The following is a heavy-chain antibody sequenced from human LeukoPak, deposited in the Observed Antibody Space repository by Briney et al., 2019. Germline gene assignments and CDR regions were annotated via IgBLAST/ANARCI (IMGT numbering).Heavy chain of an antibody. D-gene: IGHD5-18*01. V-gene: IGHV3-23*01. CDR1: GFTFSSYA. Sequence: GGSLRLSCAASGFTFSSYAMSWVRQAPGKGLEWVSAISGSGGSTYYADSVKGWFTISRDNSKNTLYLQMNSLRAEDTAVYYCAKDGPKPLNQKQLWSNFDHWGQGTLVTVSS. CDR2: ISGSGGST. J-gene: IGHJ4*02. CDR3: AKDGPKPLNQKQLWSNFDH.